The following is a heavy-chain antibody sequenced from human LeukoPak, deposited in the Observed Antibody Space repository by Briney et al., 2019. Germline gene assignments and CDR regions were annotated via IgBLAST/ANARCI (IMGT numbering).Heavy chain of an antibody. V-gene: IGHV1-2*06. D-gene: IGHD6-19*01. Sequence: ASVKVSCKASGYTFTGYYMHWVRQAPGQGLEWMGRINPHSGGTNYAQKFQGRVTMTRDTPISTAYMELSRLRADDTAVYDCARRGIAVAGTLPLIDYWGQGTLVTVSS. CDR3: ARRGIAVAGTLPLIDY. J-gene: IGHJ4*02. CDR2: INPHSGGT. CDR1: GYTFTGYY.